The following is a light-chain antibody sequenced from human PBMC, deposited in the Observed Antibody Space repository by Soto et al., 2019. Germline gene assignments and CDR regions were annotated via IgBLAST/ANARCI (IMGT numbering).Light chain of an antibody. Sequence: EIVLTQSPGTLSLSPGERATLSCRASQSVGRNYLAGYQQKPGQAPRLLIYGASSRATGIPDRFSGSGSGTDFTLTFSRLEPEDFAVYYCQQYASSPLTFGGGTRVEIK. J-gene: IGKJ4*01. V-gene: IGKV3-20*01. CDR1: QSVGRNY. CDR3: QQYASSPLT. CDR2: GAS.